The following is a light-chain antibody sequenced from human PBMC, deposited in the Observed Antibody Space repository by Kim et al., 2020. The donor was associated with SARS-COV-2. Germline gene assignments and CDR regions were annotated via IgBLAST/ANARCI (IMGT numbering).Light chain of an antibody. V-gene: IGLV2-14*01. CDR3: SSYIRGSTNYV. Sequence: SLTISCTGTRSDVGGYKYVSWYQQHPGKAPKLVIYEVGNLPSGVSIRFSGSKSGNTASLTISGLQAEDEADYYCSSYIRGSTNYVFGTGTQLTVL. J-gene: IGLJ1*01. CDR2: EVG. CDR1: RSDVGGYKY.